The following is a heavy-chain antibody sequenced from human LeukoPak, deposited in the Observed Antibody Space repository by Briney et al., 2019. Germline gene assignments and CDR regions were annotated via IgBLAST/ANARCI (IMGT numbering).Heavy chain of an antibody. CDR2: IYPGDSDT. CDR1: GYSFTSYW. J-gene: IGHJ4*02. V-gene: IGHV5-51*01. Sequence: GESLHISCEGSGYSFTSYWIGWVRQMPGKGLEWMGIIYPGDSDTRYSPSFQGHATISADKSISTAYLKWSSLKASDTAMYYCARGGYSGYDRPFDYWGQGTLVTVSS. D-gene: IGHD5-12*01. CDR3: ARGGYSGYDRPFDY.